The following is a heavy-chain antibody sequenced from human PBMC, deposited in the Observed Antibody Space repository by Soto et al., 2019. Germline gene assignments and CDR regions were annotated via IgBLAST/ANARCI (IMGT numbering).Heavy chain of an antibody. V-gene: IGHV1-18*01. CDR2: ISAYNDNT. Sequence: QVQLVQSGAEVKKPGASVKVSCKASGHTFTSYGISWVRQAPGQGLEWMGWISAYNDNTNYVQKFQGRVTMTTDTSTSTAVMELRSLRSDDTAVYYCARDLPIAGGFDYWGQGTLVTVSS. CDR1: GHTFTSYG. D-gene: IGHD6-13*01. J-gene: IGHJ4*01. CDR3: ARDLPIAGGFDY.